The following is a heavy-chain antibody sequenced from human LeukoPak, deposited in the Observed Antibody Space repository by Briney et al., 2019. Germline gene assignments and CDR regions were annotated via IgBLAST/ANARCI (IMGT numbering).Heavy chain of an antibody. D-gene: IGHD6-13*01. CDR3: ARRVIAAADTGGENWFDP. CDR2: IYYNGHT. Sequence: SETLSLTCTVSGGSIATYYWSWIRQPPGKGLEWIGYIYYNGHTDYNPSLKSRVTISVHTSKNQFSLKLSSVTAADTAVYYCARRVIAAADTGGENWFDPWGQGTLVTVSS. V-gene: IGHV4-59*12. CDR1: GGSIATYY. J-gene: IGHJ5*02.